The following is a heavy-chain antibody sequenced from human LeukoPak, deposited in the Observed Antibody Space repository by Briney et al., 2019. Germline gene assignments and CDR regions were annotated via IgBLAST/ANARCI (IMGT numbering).Heavy chain of an antibody. CDR1: GYTLTIYY. Sequence: ASVKVSCKASGYTLTIYYMHCVRHAPGQGLEWMGIINPSRGSTSYAQKFQGRVTRTRDMSTSTVYMELSRLRSEDTAVYYCAKVGCSSASCPPALWFDPWGQGTLVTVSS. V-gene: IGHV1-46*01. D-gene: IGHD2-2*01. CDR3: AKVGCSSASCPPALWFDP. J-gene: IGHJ5*02. CDR2: INPSRGST.